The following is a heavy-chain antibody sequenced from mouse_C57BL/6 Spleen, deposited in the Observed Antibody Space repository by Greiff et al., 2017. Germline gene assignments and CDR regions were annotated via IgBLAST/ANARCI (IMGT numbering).Heavy chain of an antibody. CDR2: IYPGDGDT. CDR3: ARQSGNLYYYAMDY. Sequence: VQLQQSGPELVKPGASVKISCKASGYAFSSSWMNWVKQRPGKGLEWIGRIYPGDGDTNYNGKFKGKATLTADKSSSTAYMQLSSLTSEDSAVYFCARQSGNLYYYAMDYWGQGTSVTVSS. D-gene: IGHD2-10*02. J-gene: IGHJ4*01. V-gene: IGHV1-82*01. CDR1: GYAFSSSW.